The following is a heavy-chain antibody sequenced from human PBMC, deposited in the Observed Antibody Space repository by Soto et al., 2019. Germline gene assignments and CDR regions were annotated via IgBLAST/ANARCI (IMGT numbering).Heavy chain of an antibody. V-gene: IGHV1-46*01. Sequence: GASVKVSCKASGYTFTSYYMHWVRQAPGQGLEWMGIINPSGGSTSYAQKFQGRVTMTRDTSTSTVYMELSSLRSEDTAVYYCARDQYYDYVWGSYRPPKPLDYWGQGTLVTVSS. CDR3: ARDQYYDYVWGSYRPPKPLDY. CDR1: GYTFTSYY. CDR2: INPSGGST. J-gene: IGHJ4*02. D-gene: IGHD3-16*02.